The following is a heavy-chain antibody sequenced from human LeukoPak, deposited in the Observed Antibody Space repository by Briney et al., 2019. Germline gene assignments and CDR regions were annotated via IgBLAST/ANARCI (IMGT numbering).Heavy chain of an antibody. J-gene: IGHJ5*02. V-gene: IGHV4-59*01. CDR3: ARDDYRGVTNFDP. CDR2: ISYTGST. D-gene: IGHD3-10*01. Sequence: SETLSLTCTVSGGSISPYFWSWMRQTPGKGLEWIGYISYTGSTNYNPALKSRVTISVDTSKNQFSLQLTSVTAADTAVYYCARDDYRGVTNFDPWGQGTLVTVPS. CDR1: GGSISPYF.